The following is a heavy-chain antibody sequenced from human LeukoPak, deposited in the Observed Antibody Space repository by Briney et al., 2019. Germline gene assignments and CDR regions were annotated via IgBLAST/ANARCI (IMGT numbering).Heavy chain of an antibody. Sequence: GGSLRLSCAASGFAVSNNYMTWVRQAPGKGLEWASVLYSDGSTYYADSVKGRFTISRDNSKNTLYPQMNSLSAEDTAVYYCARFRGRLTLGDPPYGMEVWGQGTTVTVSS. CDR3: ARFRGRLTLGDPPYGMEV. V-gene: IGHV3-53*01. CDR2: LYSDGST. J-gene: IGHJ6*02. CDR1: GFAVSNNY. D-gene: IGHD3-16*01.